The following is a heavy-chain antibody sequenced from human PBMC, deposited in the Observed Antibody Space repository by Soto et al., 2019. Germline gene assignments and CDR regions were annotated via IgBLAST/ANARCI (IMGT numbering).Heavy chain of an antibody. CDR1: GASIRSGGFY. CDR2: IYYTGST. J-gene: IGHJ4*02. V-gene: IGHV4-31*03. D-gene: IGHD5-12*01. CDR3: ARIEMASIK. Sequence: SETLSLTCSVSGASIRSGGFYWSWLRQSPGKGLEWIGHIYYTGSTFVSPSLKGRLTISLDTSKNQFSLDLSSVTAADTVMYYCARIEMASIKWGRGTLVTVSS.